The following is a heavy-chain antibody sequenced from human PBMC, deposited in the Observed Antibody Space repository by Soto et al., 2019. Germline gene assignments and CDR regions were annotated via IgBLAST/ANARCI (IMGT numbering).Heavy chain of an antibody. V-gene: IGHV3-30-3*01. CDR2: ISYDGSNK. CDR3: ARGGGDYLDY. D-gene: IGHD3-10*01. CDR1: GFTFSSYA. Sequence: QVQLVESGGGVVQPGRSLRLSCAASGFTFSSYAMHWVRQAPGKGLEWVAVISYDGSNKYYADSVKGRFTISRDNSKNTLYLQMNSLRAEDTAVYYCARGGGDYLDYWCQGTLVTVSS. J-gene: IGHJ4*02.